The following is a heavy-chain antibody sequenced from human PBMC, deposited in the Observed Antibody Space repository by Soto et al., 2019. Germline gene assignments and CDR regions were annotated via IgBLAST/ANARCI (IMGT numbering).Heavy chain of an antibody. V-gene: IGHV3-21*01. D-gene: IGHD3-3*01. J-gene: IGHJ4*02. CDR3: ARESITIFGVVIIPVVYFDY. CDR2: ISSSSSYI. CDR1: GFTFSSYS. Sequence: GGSLRLSCAASGFTFSSYSMNWVRRAPGKGLEWVSSISSSSSYIYYADSVKGRFTISRDNAKNSLYPQMNSLRAEDTAVHYCARESITIFGVVIIPVVYFDYWGQGTLVTVSS.